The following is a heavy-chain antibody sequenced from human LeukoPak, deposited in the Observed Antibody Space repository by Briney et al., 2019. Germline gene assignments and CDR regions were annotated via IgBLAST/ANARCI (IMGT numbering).Heavy chain of an antibody. J-gene: IGHJ6*03. CDR2: IIPILGIA. Sequence: SVKVSCKASGGTFSSYTISWVRQAPGQGLEWMGRIIPILGIANYAQKFQGRVTITADKSTSTAYMELSSLRSEDTAVYYCARMVSDAALGYYYYMDVSGKGTTVTVSS. CDR3: ARMVSDAALGYYYYMDV. V-gene: IGHV1-69*02. CDR1: GGTFSSYT. D-gene: IGHD3-10*01.